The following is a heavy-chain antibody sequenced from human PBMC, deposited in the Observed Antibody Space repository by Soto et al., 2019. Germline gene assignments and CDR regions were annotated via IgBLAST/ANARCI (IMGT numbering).Heavy chain of an antibody. CDR1: GGTFSSYS. D-gene: IGHD1-26*01. Sequence: QVQLVQSGAEVKKPGSSVKVSCKASGGTFSSYSINWVRQAPGQGLEWMGEIIPIFGTANYAQKFQGRVTITADESTSTAXMXXXXXXSXXTAVYYCARDGGRHSGGIDYWGQGT. J-gene: IGHJ4*02. CDR3: ARDGGRHSGGIDY. V-gene: IGHV1-69*01. CDR2: IIPIFGTA.